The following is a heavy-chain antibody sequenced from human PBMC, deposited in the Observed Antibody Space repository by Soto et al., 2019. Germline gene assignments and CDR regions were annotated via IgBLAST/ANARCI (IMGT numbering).Heavy chain of an antibody. Sequence: QVQLVQSGAEVKKPGASVKVSCKASGYTFTSYDINWVRQATGQGLEWMGWMNPNSGNTGYAQKFQGRVTMTRNTSIRTAYMELSSLRFADTGVYYCAREAAALGNAYGGQGTLVNVSS. CDR2: MNPNSGNT. CDR3: AREAAALGNAY. CDR1: GYTFTSYD. D-gene: IGHD2-2*01. V-gene: IGHV1-8*01. J-gene: IGHJ4*02.